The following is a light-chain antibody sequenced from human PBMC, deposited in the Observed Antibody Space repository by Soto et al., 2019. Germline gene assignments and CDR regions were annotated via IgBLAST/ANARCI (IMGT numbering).Light chain of an antibody. CDR1: QSISIY. CDR2: GAS. J-gene: IGKJ1*01. V-gene: IGKV1-5*01. CDR3: QQYDSYSWT. Sequence: EIQITQYPSSLSASVGDRVTITCRASQSISIYLNWYQLKPGKAPNLLMYGASYLKSGVPTRFSGSGSGTEFILTISSLQPDDFATYYCQQYDSYSWTFAQGTKVDIK.